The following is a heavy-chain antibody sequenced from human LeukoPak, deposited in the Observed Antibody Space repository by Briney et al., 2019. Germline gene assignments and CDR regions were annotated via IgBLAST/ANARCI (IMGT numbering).Heavy chain of an antibody. CDR3: AREYSSSPRRFDP. Sequence: PSETLSLTCTVSGGSISSYYWSWIRQPPGKGLEWIGYIYYSGSTSYNPSLKSRLTISVDTSKNQFSLKLSSVTAADTAVYYCAREYSSSPRRFDPWGQGTLVTVSS. V-gene: IGHV4-59*01. J-gene: IGHJ5*02. D-gene: IGHD6-6*01. CDR1: GGSISSYY. CDR2: IYYSGST.